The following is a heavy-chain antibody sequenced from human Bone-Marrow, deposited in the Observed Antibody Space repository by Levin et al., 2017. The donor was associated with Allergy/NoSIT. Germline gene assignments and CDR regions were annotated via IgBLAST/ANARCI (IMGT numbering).Heavy chain of an antibody. V-gene: IGHV3-66*01. J-gene: IGHJ4*02. D-gene: IGHD5-12*01. CDR2: IHSGGRK. Sequence: TGGSLRLSCAASGFTISTNYMSWVRQVPGKGLEWVSIIHSGGRKNYADSVKGRFTISRDNYNNTLYLQMNSLRGEDTAIYYCARDDVVATNHWGQGTLFIVSS. CDR1: GFTISTNY. CDR3: ARDDVVATNH.